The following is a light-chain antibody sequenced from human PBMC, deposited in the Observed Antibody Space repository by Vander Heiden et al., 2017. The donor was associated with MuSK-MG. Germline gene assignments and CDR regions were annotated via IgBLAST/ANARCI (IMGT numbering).Light chain of an antibody. Sequence: DIQMTQSPSSLSASVGDRVTITCRATQSITNSLNWDQQKPQLLIYAASSLQSGVPSRFSGSGSGTDFTLIITSLQPEDFATSYCQQTDRAPDAFGQGTRLEIK. CDR2: AAS. J-gene: IGKJ5*01. V-gene: IGKV1-39*01. CDR3: QQTDRAPDA. CDR1: QSITNS.